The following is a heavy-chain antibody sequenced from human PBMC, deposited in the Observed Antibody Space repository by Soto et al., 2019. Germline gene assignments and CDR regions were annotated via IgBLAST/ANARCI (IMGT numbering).Heavy chain of an antibody. CDR2: MNPNSGNT. J-gene: IGHJ4*02. CDR3: AREVAGRSYHPLDF. D-gene: IGHD6-19*01. CDR1: GYTFTSYD. V-gene: IGHV1-8*01. Sequence: QVQLVQSGAEVKKPGASVKVSCKASGYTFTSYDINWVRQATGQGLEWMGWMNPNSGNTGYAQKFQGRVTMTRDTSINTAYMELSSLRSEDTAVYYCAREVAGRSYHPLDFWGQGTLVTVSS.